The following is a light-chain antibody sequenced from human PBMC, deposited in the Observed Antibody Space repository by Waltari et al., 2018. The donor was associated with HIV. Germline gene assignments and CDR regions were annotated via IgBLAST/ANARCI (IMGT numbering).Light chain of an antibody. CDR1: QSISFS. V-gene: IGKV1-39*01. CDR2: AAS. CDR3: QQSFSSPLS. Sequence: DIQMTQSPSSLSASVGDRVTIDCRARQSISFSLNWYQRKPGKVPKLLISAASTLQSGVPSRFSGSGSGTDFTLTIDSLQPDDFATYYCQQSFSSPLSFGPGTKVDIK. J-gene: IGKJ3*01.